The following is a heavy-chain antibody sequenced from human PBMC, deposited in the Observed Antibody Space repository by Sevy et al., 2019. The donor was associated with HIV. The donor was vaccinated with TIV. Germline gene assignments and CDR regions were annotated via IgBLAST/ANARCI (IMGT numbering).Heavy chain of an antibody. Sequence: GGSLRLSCAASGFTFSSYGMHWVRQAPGKGLEWVAVISYDGSNKYYADSVKGRFTISRDNSKNTLYLQMNSLRAEDTAVYYCAKDPGYSSGWDGHYYYYGMDVWGQGTTVTVSS. CDR3: AKDPGYSSGWDGHYYYYGMDV. CDR2: ISYDGSNK. CDR1: GFTFSSYG. J-gene: IGHJ6*02. D-gene: IGHD6-19*01. V-gene: IGHV3-30*18.